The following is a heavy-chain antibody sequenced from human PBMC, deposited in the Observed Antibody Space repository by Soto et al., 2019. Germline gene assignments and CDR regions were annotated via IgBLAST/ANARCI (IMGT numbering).Heavy chain of an antibody. Sequence: GGSLRLSCAASGFTFSSYAMSWVRQAPGKGLEWVSAISGSGGSTYYADSVKGRFTISRDNSKNTLYLQMNSLRAEDTAVYYCAKSPYYDFWSGPSGAAFDIWGQGTMVTVSS. CDR2: ISGSGGST. D-gene: IGHD3-3*01. CDR3: AKSPYYDFWSGPSGAAFDI. V-gene: IGHV3-23*01. CDR1: GFTFSSYA. J-gene: IGHJ3*02.